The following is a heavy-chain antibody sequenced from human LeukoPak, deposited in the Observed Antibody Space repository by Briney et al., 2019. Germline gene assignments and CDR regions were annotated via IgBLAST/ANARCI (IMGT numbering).Heavy chain of an antibody. CDR3: ARGTLYPDYYDSSGYSDY. CDR1: GGSISSYC. D-gene: IGHD3-22*01. V-gene: IGHV4-59*08. Sequence: SETLSLTCTVSGGSISSYCWSWIRQPPGKGLEWIGYIYYSESTNYNPSLKSRVTISVDTSKNQFSLKLSSVTAADTAVYYCARGTLYPDYYDSSGYSDYWGQGTLVTVSS. CDR2: IYYSEST. J-gene: IGHJ4*02.